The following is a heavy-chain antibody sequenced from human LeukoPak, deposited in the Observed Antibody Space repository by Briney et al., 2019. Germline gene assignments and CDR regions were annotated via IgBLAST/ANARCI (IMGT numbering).Heavy chain of an antibody. D-gene: IGHD3-22*01. CDR2: INHSGST. CDR1: GGSFSGYY. Sequence: PSETLSLTCAVYGGSFSGYYWSWIRQPPGKGLEWIGEINHSGSTNYNPSLKSRVTISVDTSKNQFSLKLSSVTAADTAVYYCARGRSYYDSSTDYWGQGTLATVSS. CDR3: ARGRSYYDSSTDY. J-gene: IGHJ4*02. V-gene: IGHV4-34*01.